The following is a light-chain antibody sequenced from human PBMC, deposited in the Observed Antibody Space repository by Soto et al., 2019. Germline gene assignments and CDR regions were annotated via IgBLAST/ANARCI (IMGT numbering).Light chain of an antibody. J-gene: IGKJ1*01. Sequence: EIVMTQSPPTLSVSPGERATLSCRASQSVSSNLAWYQQKPGQAPSLLIYGASTRATGITARFSCSGSGTEFTLTISKLLSEYFTVYYCEHDNNWGTFRQVTKVEIK. V-gene: IGKV3-15*01. CDR2: GAS. CDR3: EHDNNWGT. CDR1: QSVSSN.